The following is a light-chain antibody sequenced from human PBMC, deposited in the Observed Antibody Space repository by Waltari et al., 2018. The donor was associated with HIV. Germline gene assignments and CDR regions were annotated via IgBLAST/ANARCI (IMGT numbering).Light chain of an antibody. Sequence: VVLTQSLAPLSLYTAETVTLSCTASQNVNTNLAWYQHRPGQAPRPVMFGASTRSAGLPARFIGGGSGTNFTLTIRNVQSEDFAVYYCQQYEFWPTFGQGTKV. V-gene: IGKV3-15*01. J-gene: IGKJ1*01. CDR3: QQYEFWPT. CDR1: QNVNTN. CDR2: GAS.